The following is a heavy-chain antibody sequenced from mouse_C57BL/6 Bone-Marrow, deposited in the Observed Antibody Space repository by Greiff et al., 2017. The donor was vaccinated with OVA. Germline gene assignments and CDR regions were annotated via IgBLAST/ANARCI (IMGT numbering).Heavy chain of an antibody. CDR2: IDPSDSYT. CDR3: AVYGNSYGRSAY. Sequence: QVHVKQPGAELVRPGTSVKLSCKASGYTFTSYWMHWVKQRPGQGLEWIGVIDPSDSYTNYNQKFKGKATLTVDTSSSTAYMQLSSLTSEDSAVYYCAVYGNSYGRSAYWGQGTLVTVSA. V-gene: IGHV1-59*01. CDR1: GYTFTSYW. D-gene: IGHD1-1*01. J-gene: IGHJ3*01.